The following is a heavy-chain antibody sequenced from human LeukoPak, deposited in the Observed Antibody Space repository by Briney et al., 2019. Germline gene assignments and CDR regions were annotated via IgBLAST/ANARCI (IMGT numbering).Heavy chain of an antibody. J-gene: IGHJ4*02. CDR2: IKPDGSET. D-gene: IGHD4-17*01. CDR1: GFTFSSDY. Sequence: GGSLRLSCAASGFTFSSDYMSWVRKAPGKGLEWVANIKPDGSETAYGDSVKGRFTISRDNAKNSLYLQMNSLRVDDTAVYYCARDPAYGALDYWGQGTLVTVSS. CDR3: ARDPAYGALDY. V-gene: IGHV3-7*01.